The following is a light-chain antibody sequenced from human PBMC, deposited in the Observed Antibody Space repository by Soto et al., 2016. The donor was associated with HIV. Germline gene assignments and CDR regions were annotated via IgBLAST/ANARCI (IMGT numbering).Light chain of an antibody. CDR1: QSISSY. J-gene: IGKJ2*01. CDR2: AAS. Sequence: DIQMTQSPSSLSASVGDRVTITCRASQSISSYLNWYQQKPGKAPKLLIYAASSLQSGVPSRFSGSGSGTDFTLTISSLQPEDFATYYCQQYNAYPYTFGQGTKLGI. CDR3: QQYNAYPYT. V-gene: IGKV1-39*01.